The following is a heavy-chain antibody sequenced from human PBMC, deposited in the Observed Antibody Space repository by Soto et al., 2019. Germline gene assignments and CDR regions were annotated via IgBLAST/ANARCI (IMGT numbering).Heavy chain of an antibody. CDR2: ITNSGGNT. CDR1: GFIFGSFA. D-gene: IGHD1-1*01. V-gene: IGHV3-23*01. CDR3: AKTSGERYPESRVFDS. Sequence: GGSLRLSCAASGFIFGSFAMSWVRQAPGKGLEGVSVITNSGGNTLYADSVKGRFTISRDNSKNILYLQMTGLRDEDAAIYYCAKTSGERYPESRVFDSWRQRTRVTVSS. J-gene: IGHJ4*02.